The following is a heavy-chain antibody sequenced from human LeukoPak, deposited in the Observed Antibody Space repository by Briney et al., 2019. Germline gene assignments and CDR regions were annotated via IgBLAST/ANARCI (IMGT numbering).Heavy chain of an antibody. D-gene: IGHD1-26*01. CDR1: GFTVSSNY. CDR2: IYSGGST. CDR3: ARDIGQDPGDY. J-gene: IGHJ4*02. V-gene: IGHV3-53*01. Sequence: PGGSLRLSCAASGFTVSSNYMSWVRQAPGKGLEWVSVIYSGGSTYDADSVKGRFTISRDNSKNTLYLQMNSLRAEDTAVYYCARDIGQDPGDYWGQGTLVTVSS.